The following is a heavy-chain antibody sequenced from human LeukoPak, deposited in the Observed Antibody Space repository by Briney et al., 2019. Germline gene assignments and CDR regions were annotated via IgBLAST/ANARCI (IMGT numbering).Heavy chain of an antibody. Sequence: SETLSLTCTVSGGSISSYYWSWIRQPPGKGLEWIGYIYYSGSPNYNPSLKSRVTISVDTSKNQFSLKLSSVTAADTAVYYCARLGYGSGSYAVDYWGQGTLVTVSS. CDR1: GGSISSYY. CDR2: IYYSGSP. CDR3: ARLGYGSGSYAVDY. J-gene: IGHJ4*02. V-gene: IGHV4-59*08. D-gene: IGHD3-10*01.